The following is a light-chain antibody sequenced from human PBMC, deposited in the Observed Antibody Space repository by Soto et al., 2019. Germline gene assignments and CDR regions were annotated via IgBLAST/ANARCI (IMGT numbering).Light chain of an antibody. CDR2: GAS. CDR1: QSVISDY. J-gene: IGKJ4*01. CDR3: QQYDSSPLT. Sequence: EIVLTQSPGTLSLSPGDRATLSCRASQSVISDYLAWYQQKPGQAPRLLIYGASGRATGIPDRFSGSGSGTDFTLTISRLEPEDFAVYYCQQYDSSPLTFGGGTKVDIK. V-gene: IGKV3-20*01.